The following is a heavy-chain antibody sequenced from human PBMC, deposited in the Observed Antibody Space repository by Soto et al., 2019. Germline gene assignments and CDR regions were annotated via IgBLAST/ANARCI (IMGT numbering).Heavy chain of an antibody. V-gene: IGHV4-34*01. J-gene: IGHJ6*02. CDR1: GGSFSGYY. CDR3: ARGQYLLRYFRYGMDV. CDR2: INHSGST. Sequence: PSETLSLTCAVYGGSFSGYYWSWIRQPPGKGLEWIGEINHSGSTNYNPSLKSRVTISVDTSKNQFSLKLSSVTAADMAVYYCARGQYLLRYFRYGMDVWGQGTQVTV. D-gene: IGHD3-9*01.